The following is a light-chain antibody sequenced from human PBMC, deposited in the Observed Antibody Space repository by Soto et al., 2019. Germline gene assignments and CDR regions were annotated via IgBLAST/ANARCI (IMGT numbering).Light chain of an antibody. J-gene: IGKJ2*01. V-gene: IGKV1-17*01. CDR1: QGIRND. CDR2: AAS. CDR3: LQHNSYPPT. Sequence: DIQMTQSPSSLSASVGARVTITYRASQGIRNDLGWYQQKPGKAPKRLIYAASSLQSGVTSRFSGSGSGTEFTLTISSLQTEAFATAYGLQHNSYPPTFGQWTKLEIK.